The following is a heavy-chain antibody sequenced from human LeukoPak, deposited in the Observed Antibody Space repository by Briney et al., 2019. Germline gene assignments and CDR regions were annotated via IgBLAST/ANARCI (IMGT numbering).Heavy chain of an antibody. D-gene: IGHD3-22*01. CDR3: AKSAHYYDSSGYPDY. CDR1: GFTFSNYW. CDR2: ISGSGGST. Sequence: GGSLRLSCAASGFTFSNYWIHWVRQAPGKGLEWVSAISGSGGSTYYADSVKGRFTISRDNSKNTLYLQMNSLRAEDTAVYYCAKSAHYYDSSGYPDYWGQGTLVAVSS. J-gene: IGHJ4*02. V-gene: IGHV3-23*01.